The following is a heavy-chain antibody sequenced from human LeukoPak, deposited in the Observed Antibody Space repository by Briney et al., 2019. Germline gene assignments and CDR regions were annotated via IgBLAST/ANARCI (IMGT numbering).Heavy chain of an antibody. CDR3: ARTYYDFWSGYYTASYYYYYMDV. CDR2: ISSSGSTI. V-gene: IGHV3-11*01. J-gene: IGHJ6*03. CDR1: GFTFSDYY. Sequence: GGSLRLSCAASGFTFSDYYMSWIRQAPGKGLEWVSYISSSGSTIYYADSVKGRFTISRDNAKNSLYLQMNSLRAEDTAVYYCARTYYDFWSGYYTASYYYYYMDVWGKGTTVTVSS. D-gene: IGHD3-3*01.